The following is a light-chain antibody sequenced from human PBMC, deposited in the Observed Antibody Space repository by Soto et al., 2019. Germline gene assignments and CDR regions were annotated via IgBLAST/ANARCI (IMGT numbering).Light chain of an antibody. CDR1: SGSIASGY. CDR2: EDD. CDR3: QSTDGNSMV. J-gene: IGLJ2*01. V-gene: IGLV6-57*02. Sequence: NFMLTQPHSVSASPGKTVTISCTGTSGSIASGYVQRYQQRPGSAPTTLIHEDDQRPAGVPDRFSGSIDTSSNSASLIISGLRTEDEADYYCQSTDGNSMVFGGGTQLTVL.